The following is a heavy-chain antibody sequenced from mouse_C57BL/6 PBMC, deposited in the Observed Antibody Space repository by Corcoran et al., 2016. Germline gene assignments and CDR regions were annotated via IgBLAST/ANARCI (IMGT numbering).Heavy chain of an antibody. CDR2: ILPGSGST. D-gene: IGHD1-1*01. CDR1: GYTFTGYW. CDR3: ARGKDYYGSSYWYFDV. Sequence: QVQLQQSGAELMKPGASVKLSCKATGYTFTGYWIEWVKQRPGHGLEWIGEILPGSGSTNYNEKFKGKATFTADTSSNTAYMQLSSLTTEDSAIYYGARGKDYYGSSYWYFDVWGTGTTVTVSS. J-gene: IGHJ1*03. V-gene: IGHV1-9*01.